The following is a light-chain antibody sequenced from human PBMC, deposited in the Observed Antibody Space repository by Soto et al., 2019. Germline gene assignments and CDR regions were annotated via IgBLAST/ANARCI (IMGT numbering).Light chain of an antibody. CDR2: DVS. CDR3: SSYTSSSTSYV. Sequence: LTQPASVSGSPGQSITISCTGTSSDVGGYNYVSWYQQHPGKAPKLMIYDVSNRPSGVSNRFSGSKSGNTASLTISGLQAEDEADYYCSSYTSSSTSYVFGTGTKLTVL. V-gene: IGLV2-14*01. CDR1: SSDVGGYNY. J-gene: IGLJ1*01.